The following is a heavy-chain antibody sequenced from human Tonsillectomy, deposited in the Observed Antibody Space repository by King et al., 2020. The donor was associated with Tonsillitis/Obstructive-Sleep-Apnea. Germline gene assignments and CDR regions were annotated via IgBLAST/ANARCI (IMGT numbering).Heavy chain of an antibody. CDR1: GFTFSTYG. V-gene: IGHV3-33*01. CDR3: ARDYSGIVLFDY. J-gene: IGHJ4*02. CDR2: IWYDGSNK. D-gene: IGHD2-8*01. Sequence: VQLVESGGGVVQPGRSLRLSCVASGFTFSTYGMHWVRQAPGKGLEWVAVIWYDGSNKYYADSVKGRFTISRDNSKNTLYLQMNSLRAEDTAVYYCARDYSGIVLFDYWGQGTLVTVSS.